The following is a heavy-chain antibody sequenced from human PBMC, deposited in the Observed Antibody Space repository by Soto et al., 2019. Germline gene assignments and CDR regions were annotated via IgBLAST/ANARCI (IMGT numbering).Heavy chain of an antibody. J-gene: IGHJ4*02. CDR2: IIPIFGTA. D-gene: IGHD5-12*01. CDR1: GGTFSSYA. CDR3: ARDGFDGYRGLFDY. V-gene: IGHV1-69*13. Sequence: SVKVSCTASGGTFSSYAISWVRQAPGQGPEWMGGIIPIFGTANYAQKFQGRVTITADESTSTAYMELSSLRSEDTAVYYCARDGFDGYRGLFDYWGQGTLVTVSS.